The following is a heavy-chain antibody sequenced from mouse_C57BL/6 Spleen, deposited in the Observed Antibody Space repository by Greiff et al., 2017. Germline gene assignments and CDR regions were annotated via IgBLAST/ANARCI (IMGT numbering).Heavy chain of an antibody. J-gene: IGHJ2*01. V-gene: IGHV5-6*01. CDR3: ARHDPHSSYVDY. D-gene: IGHD1-1*01. CDR1: GFTFSSYG. Sequence: EVKLVESGGDLVKPGGSLKLSCAASGFTFSSYGMSWVRQTPDKRLEWVATISSGGSYTYYPDSVKGRFTISRDNAKNTLYLQMSSLKSEDTAMYYCARHDPHSSYVDYWGQGTTLTVSS. CDR2: ISSGGSYT.